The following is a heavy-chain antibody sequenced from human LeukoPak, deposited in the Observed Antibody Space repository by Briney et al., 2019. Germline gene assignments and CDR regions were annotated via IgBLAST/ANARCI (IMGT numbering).Heavy chain of an antibody. CDR2: IYYSGST. Sequence: SETLSLTCTVSGGSISSSSYYWGWIRQPPGKGLEWIGSIYYSGSTNYNPSLKSRVTISVDTSKNQFSLNLTSVTTADTAVYYCARVSCSSTSCPRRDALDVWGQGTMVTVSS. CDR1: GGSISSSSYY. V-gene: IGHV4-39*07. J-gene: IGHJ3*01. D-gene: IGHD2-2*01. CDR3: ARVSCSSTSCPRRDALDV.